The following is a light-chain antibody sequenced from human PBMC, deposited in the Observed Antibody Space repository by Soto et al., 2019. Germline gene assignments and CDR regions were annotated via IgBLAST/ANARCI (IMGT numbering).Light chain of an antibody. V-gene: IGKV1-39*01. CDR2: AAT. CDR3: QPSGSGPPYT. Sequence: DILMTQSPSSLSASVGDRVTITCRASQSTDTFLNWYQQKPGKVPKLLIYAATTLESGVPSRFSGSGSGTDFTLTITNLQPEDFATYYCQPSGSGPPYTFGQGTKVEIK. J-gene: IGKJ2*01. CDR1: QSTDTF.